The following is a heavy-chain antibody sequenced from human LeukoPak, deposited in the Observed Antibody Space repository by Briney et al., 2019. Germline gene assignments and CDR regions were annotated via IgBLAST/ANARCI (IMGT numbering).Heavy chain of an antibody. Sequence: PSETLSLTCAVSGASITSHPWNWVRQPPGKGLEWIGEMYNSGTGTYKPSLRSRVTMFFDESKNHFSLKLSSVTAADTAVYYCARVQDYSKDKLGYYGMDVWGQGTTVTVSS. CDR1: GASITSHPW. J-gene: IGHJ6*02. CDR3: ARVQDYSKDKLGYYGMDV. CDR2: MYNSGTG. V-gene: IGHV4-4*02. D-gene: IGHD4-11*01.